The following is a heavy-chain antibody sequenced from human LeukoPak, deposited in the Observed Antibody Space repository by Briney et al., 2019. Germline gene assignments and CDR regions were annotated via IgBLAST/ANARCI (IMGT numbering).Heavy chain of an antibody. V-gene: IGHV3-74*01. CDR1: GFTFSSYW. Sequence: GGSLRLSCAVSGFTFSSYWMHWVRQAPEKGLVWVSRINNDGSTTAYADSVKGRFTISRDNTKNTLYLQMNSLRAEDTAVYYCARTYSSFDYWGQGTLVTVSS. CDR3: ARTYSSFDY. D-gene: IGHD6-19*01. CDR2: INNDGSTT. J-gene: IGHJ4*02.